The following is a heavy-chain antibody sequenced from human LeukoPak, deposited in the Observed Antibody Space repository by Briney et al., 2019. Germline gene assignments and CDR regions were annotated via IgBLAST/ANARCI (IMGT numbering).Heavy chain of an antibody. CDR1: DDSMTGYY. J-gene: IGHJ4*02. CDR2: IFHSGDT. CDR3: ARQPHRSGAYYFDY. Sequence: PSETLSLTCTVSDDSMTGYYWSWIRQPPGKGLEWVAYIFHSGDTNYNPSLRSRITISIDTSKNQFSLKLRSVTAADTAVYYCARQPHRSGAYYFDYWGKGTLITVSS. D-gene: IGHD2-15*01. V-gene: IGHV4-59*08.